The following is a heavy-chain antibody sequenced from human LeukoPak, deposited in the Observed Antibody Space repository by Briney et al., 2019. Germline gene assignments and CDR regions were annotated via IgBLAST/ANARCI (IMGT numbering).Heavy chain of an antibody. CDR1: GGSISSYY. CDR2: IYYSGST. J-gene: IGHJ5*02. D-gene: IGHD2-15*01. Sequence: SETLSLTCTVSGGSISSYYWSWIRQPPGKGLEWIGYIYYSGSTNYNPSLKSRVTISVDTSKNQFSLKLSSVTAADTAVYYCARPAKYCSGGSCYRGRSGWFDPWGQGTLVTVSS. CDR3: ARPAKYCSGGSCYRGRSGWFDP. V-gene: IGHV4-59*12.